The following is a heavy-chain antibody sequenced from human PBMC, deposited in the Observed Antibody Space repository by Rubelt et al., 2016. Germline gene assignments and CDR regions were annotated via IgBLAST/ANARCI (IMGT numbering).Heavy chain of an antibody. CDR1: GFTFSSYG. D-gene: IGHD5-24*01. Sequence: QVQLVESGGGVVQPGGSLRLSCAASGFTFSSYGMHWVRQAPGKGLEWVSVITGSGGTTYYADSVKGRFTISRDNYKNILYLQMSSLRAEDTAVYYCAKKGRWLEANDAFHIWGQGTMVTVSS. V-gene: IGHV3-NL1*01. CDR2: ITGSGGTT. CDR3: AKKGRWLEANDAFHI. J-gene: IGHJ3*02.